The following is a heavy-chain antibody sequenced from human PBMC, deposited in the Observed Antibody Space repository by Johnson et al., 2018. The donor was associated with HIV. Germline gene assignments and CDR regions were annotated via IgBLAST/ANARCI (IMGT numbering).Heavy chain of an antibody. CDR1: GITFSDYY. Sequence: QVQLVESGGGLVKPGGSLRLSCAASGITFSDYYMIWIRQAPGKGLEWLSYITSSGTSSYYADSVKGRLTISRDNAKNSLYLQMNSLRAEDTAVYFCARAINDAFDIWGQGTMVTVSP. CDR2: ITSSGTSS. J-gene: IGHJ3*02. CDR3: ARAINDAFDI. V-gene: IGHV3-11*04.